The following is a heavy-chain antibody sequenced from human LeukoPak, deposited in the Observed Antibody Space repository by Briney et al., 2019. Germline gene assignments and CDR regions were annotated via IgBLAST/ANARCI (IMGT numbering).Heavy chain of an antibody. J-gene: IGHJ4*02. V-gene: IGHV3-30*01. CDR1: GFTFSSYA. D-gene: IGHD4-23*01. CDR3: ARDRDYGGNSALDY. Sequence: PGGSLRLSCAASGFTFSSYAMHWVRQAPGKGLEWVAVISYDGSNKYYADSVKGRFTISRDNSKNALYLQMNSLRAEDTAVYYCARDRDYGGNSALDYWGQGTLVTVSS. CDR2: ISYDGSNK.